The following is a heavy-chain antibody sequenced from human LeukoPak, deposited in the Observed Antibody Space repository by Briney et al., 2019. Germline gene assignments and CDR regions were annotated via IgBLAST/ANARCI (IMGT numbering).Heavy chain of an antibody. CDR2: ISGSGGST. CDR3: AKGSMITFGGVIAPLDY. J-gene: IGHJ4*02. Sequence: GGSLRLSCAASGFTFSSYAMSWVRQAPGKGLEWVSAISGSGGSTYYADSVKGRFTISRDNSKNTLYLQMNSLRAEDTAVYYCAKGSMITFGGVIAPLDYWGQGTLVTVSS. D-gene: IGHD3-16*02. CDR1: GFTFSSYA. V-gene: IGHV3-23*01.